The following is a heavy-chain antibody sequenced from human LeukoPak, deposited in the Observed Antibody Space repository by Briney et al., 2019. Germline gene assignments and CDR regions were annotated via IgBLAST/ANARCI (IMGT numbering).Heavy chain of an antibody. CDR2: IYPGDSDT. D-gene: IGHD1-1*01. Sequence: GESLKISCKGSGYRLTTYWIGWVRQMPGKGLEWMGVIYPGDSDTRYSPSFQGQVTISVDKSISTAYLQWSSLKASDTAMYFCARGTSYYFDRWGQGTLVTVSS. V-gene: IGHV5-51*01. J-gene: IGHJ4*02. CDR1: GYRLTTYW. CDR3: ARGTSYYFDR.